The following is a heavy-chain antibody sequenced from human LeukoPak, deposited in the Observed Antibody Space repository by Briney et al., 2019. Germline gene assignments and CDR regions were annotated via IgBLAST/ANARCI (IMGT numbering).Heavy chain of an antibody. CDR1: GFTFTNAW. J-gene: IGHJ4*02. CDR2: IKSKTDGGTT. CDR3: TTDLLRWAITLGC. D-gene: IGHD4-23*01. V-gene: IGHV3-15*01. Sequence: GGSLRLSCAASGFTFTNAWMSWVRQAPGKGLEWVGRIKSKTDGGTTDYAARVKGRFTISRDDSKNTLNLQMNSLNTEDTAVYYCTTDLLRWAITLGCRGQGTLVTVSS.